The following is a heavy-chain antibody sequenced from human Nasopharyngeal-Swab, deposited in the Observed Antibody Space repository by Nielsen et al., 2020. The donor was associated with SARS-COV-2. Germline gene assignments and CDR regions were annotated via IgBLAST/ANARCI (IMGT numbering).Heavy chain of an antibody. D-gene: IGHD2-8*02. J-gene: IGHJ4*02. CDR3: AGGTGWVFNC. Sequence: GESLKISCAASGFTFSTYWMNWVRQTPGKGLEGVANIKQDGSDKRYVDSVKGRFTISRDNAKNSLYLQMNSLRAEDTAVYYCAGGTGWVFNCWGQGTLVTVSS. CDR1: GFTFSTYW. CDR2: IKQDGSDK. V-gene: IGHV3-7*01.